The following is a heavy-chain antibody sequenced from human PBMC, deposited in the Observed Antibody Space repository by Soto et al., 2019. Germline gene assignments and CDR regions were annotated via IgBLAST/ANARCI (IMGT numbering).Heavy chain of an antibody. D-gene: IGHD6-19*01. CDR1: RFTFSSYG. Sequence: QVQLEESGGGVVRPGRSLRLSCAASRFTFSSYGMHWVRQAPGKGLEWVAVIWYDGSNKYYADSVKGRFTISRDNSKNTLYLQMNSLGAEDTAVYYCARIPQIAVAGTRFGYFDLWGRGTLVTVSS. J-gene: IGHJ2*01. V-gene: IGHV3-33*01. CDR3: ARIPQIAVAGTRFGYFDL. CDR2: IWYDGSNK.